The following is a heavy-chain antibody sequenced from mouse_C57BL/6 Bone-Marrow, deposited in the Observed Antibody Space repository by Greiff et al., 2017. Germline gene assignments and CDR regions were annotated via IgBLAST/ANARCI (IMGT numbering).Heavy chain of an antibody. D-gene: IGHD1-1*01. J-gene: IGHJ3*01. V-gene: IGHV5-6*01. CDR2: ISSGGSYT. CDR3: ARDYCGSWCAY. CDR1: GFTFSSYG. Sequence: EVMLVESGGDLVKPGGSLKLSCAASGFTFSSYGMSWVRQTPDKRLEWVATISSGGSYTYYPDSVKGRFTISRDNAKNTLYLQMSSLKSEDTAMYYCARDYCGSWCAYWGQGTLVTVSA.